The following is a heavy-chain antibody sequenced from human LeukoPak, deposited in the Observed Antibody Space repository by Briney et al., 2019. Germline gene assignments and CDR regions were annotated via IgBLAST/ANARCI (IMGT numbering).Heavy chain of an antibody. J-gene: IGHJ4*02. Sequence: GGSLRLSCSASGFTFSMSAMHWVRQAPGKGLQYVSVISGNGISTSYADSVKGRFTISRDNAKNTLYLQMSSLRAEDTAVYYCYAFWYDSSGYFAYWGQGALVTVSS. CDR2: ISGNGIST. CDR1: GFTFSMSA. CDR3: YAFWYDSSGYFAY. V-gene: IGHV3-64D*06. D-gene: IGHD3-22*01.